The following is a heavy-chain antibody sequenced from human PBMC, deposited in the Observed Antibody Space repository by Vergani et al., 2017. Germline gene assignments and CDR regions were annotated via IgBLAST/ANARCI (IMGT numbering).Heavy chain of an antibody. CDR1: GASIRSSNYY. CDR3: ARHSTVEWLVKLGWIDP. CDR2: IYYSGSP. Sequence: QLQLQESGPGLVKPSATLSLTCSVSGASIRSSNYYWGWIRQPPGKGLDWIANIYYSGSPYYTQSLKSLVTISIYTSKTQFSLKLSSVTAADTVVYFCARHSTVEWLVKLGWIDPWGQGILVTVSS. D-gene: IGHD6-19*01. J-gene: IGHJ5*02. V-gene: IGHV4-39*01.